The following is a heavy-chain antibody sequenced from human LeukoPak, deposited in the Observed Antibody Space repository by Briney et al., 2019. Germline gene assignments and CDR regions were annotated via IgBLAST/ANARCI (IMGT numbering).Heavy chain of an antibody. J-gene: IGHJ5*02. V-gene: IGHV1-2*02. D-gene: IGHD6-13*01. CDR3: ARNPQLVA. Sequence: GASVRVSCKASGYIFTGYYMHWVRQAPGQGLEWMGWINPNSGATNYAQKFQGRVTMTRDTSISTAYMELSRLTSDDTAVYYCARNPQLVAWGQGTLVTVSS. CDR2: INPNSGAT. CDR1: GYIFTGYY.